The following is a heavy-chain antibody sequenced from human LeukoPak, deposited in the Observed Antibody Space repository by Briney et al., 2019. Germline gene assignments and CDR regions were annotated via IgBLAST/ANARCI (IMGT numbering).Heavy chain of an antibody. CDR1: GFTFSNAW. CDR3: TTDLVFGVVITAN. J-gene: IGHJ4*02. Sequence: TGGSLRLSCAASGFTFSNAWMTWVRQAPGKGLEWVGRIKTKTDGGTTDYAAPVKGRFTISRDDSKNTLYLQMNSLKAEDTAVYYCTTDLVFGVVITANWGQGTLVTVSS. CDR2: IKTKTDGGTT. D-gene: IGHD3-3*01. V-gene: IGHV3-15*01.